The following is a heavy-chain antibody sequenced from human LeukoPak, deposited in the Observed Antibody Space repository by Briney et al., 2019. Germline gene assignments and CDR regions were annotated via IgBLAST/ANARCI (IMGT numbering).Heavy chain of an antibody. D-gene: IGHD2-15*01. Sequence: PGGSLRLSCTASGFTFSDYNMNWVRQAPGKGLEWVSSVTSSGDFIYYADSVRGRFTVSRDRAKNSLYLQVNSLRAEDTAVYYCARDRLRAATDAFDIWGQGTMVTISS. J-gene: IGHJ3*02. CDR3: ARDRLRAATDAFDI. V-gene: IGHV3-21*01. CDR2: VTSSGDFI. CDR1: GFTFSDYN.